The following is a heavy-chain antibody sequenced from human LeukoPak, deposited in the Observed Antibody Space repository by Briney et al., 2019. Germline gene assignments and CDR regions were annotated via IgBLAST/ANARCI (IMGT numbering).Heavy chain of an antibody. D-gene: IGHD2-15*01. Sequence: GRPLRLSCAASGFNFNTYAMHWVRQAPGKGLEWVASTSGDGKAQYYADSVKGRFTISKDTSKNTLNLHMNSLRADDTAIYYCASQDCSATTCYSGLLYWGQGALVTVSS. CDR3: ASQDCSATTCYSGLLY. J-gene: IGHJ4*02. CDR2: TSGDGKAQ. CDR1: GFNFNTYA. V-gene: IGHV3-30*04.